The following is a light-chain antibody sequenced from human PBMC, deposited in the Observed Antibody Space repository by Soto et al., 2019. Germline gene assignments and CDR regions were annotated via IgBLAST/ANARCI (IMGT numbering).Light chain of an antibody. CDR2: DAS. Sequence: EIVLTQSPATLXLSPGDRATXSXRASQSVGSYLGWYQQRPGQAPRLLIYDASNRATGIPARFSGSGSGTDFTLTISSLEPEDFAVYYCQQRSDWPSTFGGGTKVEIK. V-gene: IGKV3-11*01. CDR3: QQRSDWPST. CDR1: QSVGSY. J-gene: IGKJ4*01.